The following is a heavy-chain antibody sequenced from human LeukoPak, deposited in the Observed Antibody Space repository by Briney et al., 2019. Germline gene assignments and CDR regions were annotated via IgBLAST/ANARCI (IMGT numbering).Heavy chain of an antibody. CDR3: ARIPDIVVVPAGYYHYYYMDV. CDR1: GGSISSSSYY. Sequence: SETLSLTCTASGGSISSSSYYWGWIRQPPGKGLEWIGSIYYSGSTYYNPSLKSRVTISVDTSKNQFSLKLSSVTAADTAVYYCARIPDIVVVPAGYYHYYYMDVWGKGTTVTVSS. V-gene: IGHV4-39*01. D-gene: IGHD2-2*01. CDR2: IYYSGST. J-gene: IGHJ6*03.